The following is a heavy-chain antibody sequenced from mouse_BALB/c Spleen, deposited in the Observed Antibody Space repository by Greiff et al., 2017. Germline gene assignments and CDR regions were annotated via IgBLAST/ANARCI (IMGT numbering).Heavy chain of an antibody. V-gene: IGHV1-7*01. J-gene: IGHJ2*01. Sequence: QVQLKESGAELAKPGASVKMSCKASGYTFTSYWMHWVKQRPGQGLEWIGYINPSTGYTEYNQKFKDKATLTADKSSSTAYMQLSSLTSEDSAVYYCARVQYGNPFDYWGQGTTLTVSS. CDR2: INPSTGYT. D-gene: IGHD2-10*02. CDR1: GYTFTSYW. CDR3: ARVQYGNPFDY.